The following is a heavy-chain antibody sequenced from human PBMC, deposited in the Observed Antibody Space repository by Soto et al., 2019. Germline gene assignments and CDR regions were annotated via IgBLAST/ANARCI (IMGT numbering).Heavy chain of an antibody. Sequence: EVQLLESGGGLVQPGGSLRLSCAASGFTFTNFAMSWVRQAPGKGLEWVAGVSGSGGSTYYADSVKGRFTISRDTSKNTLYREMYSLRADDPPVYYCAKEGVSFTETSTFDDPFDIWGQGTMVTVSS. V-gene: IGHV3-23*01. CDR1: GFTFTNFA. J-gene: IGHJ3*02. D-gene: IGHD4-4*01. CDR3: AKEGVSFTETSTFDDPFDI. CDR2: VSGSGGST.